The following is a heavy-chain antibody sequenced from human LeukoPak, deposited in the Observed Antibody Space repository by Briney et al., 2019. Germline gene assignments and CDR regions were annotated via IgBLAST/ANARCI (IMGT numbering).Heavy chain of an antibody. CDR3: AKGDYYYDSSGYYPTLLGY. CDR1: GLTFSSYA. Sequence: GGSLRLSCAASGLTFSSYAMSWVRQAPGKGLEWVSAISGSGGSTYYADSVKGRFTISRDNSKNTLYLQMNSLRAEDTAVYYCAKGDYYYDSSGYYPTLLGYWGQGTLVTVSP. J-gene: IGHJ4*02. CDR2: ISGSGGST. D-gene: IGHD3-22*01. V-gene: IGHV3-23*01.